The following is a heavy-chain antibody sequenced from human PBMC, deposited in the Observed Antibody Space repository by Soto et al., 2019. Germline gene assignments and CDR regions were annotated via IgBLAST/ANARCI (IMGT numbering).Heavy chain of an antibody. CDR3: TSLYYGH. Sequence: GGSLILSCAASEFPFANAWISWVRQAPGKGLEWVGRIKSKADGGTTDYAAPVKGRFTISRDESQNTLYLQMNSLKTEDTAVYYCTSLYYGHWGQGTLVTVSS. V-gene: IGHV3-15*01. CDR2: IKSKADGGTT. J-gene: IGHJ4*02. D-gene: IGHD4-17*01. CDR1: EFPFANAW.